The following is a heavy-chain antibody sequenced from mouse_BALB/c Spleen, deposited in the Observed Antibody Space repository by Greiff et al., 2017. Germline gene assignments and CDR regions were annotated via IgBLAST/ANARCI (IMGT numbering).Heavy chain of an antibody. CDR3: ARSNYYGSRYYAMDY. J-gene: IGHJ4*01. V-gene: IGHV1S56*01. CDR1: GYTFTSYY. CDR2: IYPGNVNT. Sequence: QVQLQQSGPELVKPGASVRISCKASGYTFTSYYIHWVKQRPGQGLEWIGWIYPGNVNTKYNEKFKGKATLTADKSSSTAYMQLSSLTSEDSAVYFCARSNYYGSRYYAMDYWGQGTSVTVSS. D-gene: IGHD1-1*01.